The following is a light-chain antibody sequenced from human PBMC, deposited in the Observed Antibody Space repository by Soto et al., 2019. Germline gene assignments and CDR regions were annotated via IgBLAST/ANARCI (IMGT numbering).Light chain of an antibody. CDR2: LGS. CDR3: QQYYNWPLT. Sequence: DIVMTQSPLSLPVTPGEPASISCRSSQSLLHSNGYNYLDWYLQKPGQSPQLLIYLGSNRSSGVPDRFSGSGSGTEFTLTISSLQSEDFAVYYCQQYYNWPLTFGGGTKVDI. J-gene: IGKJ4*01. V-gene: IGKV2-28*01. CDR1: QSLLHSNGYNY.